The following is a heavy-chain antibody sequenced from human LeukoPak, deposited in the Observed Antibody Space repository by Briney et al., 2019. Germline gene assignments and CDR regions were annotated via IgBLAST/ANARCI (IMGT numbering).Heavy chain of an antibody. J-gene: IGHJ4*02. V-gene: IGHV1-46*01. CDR1: GYTFTSYY. Sequence: ASVKVSCKASGYTFTSYYMHWVRQAPGQGLEWMGIINPSGGSTSYAQKFQGRVTMTRDTSTSTVYMELRSLRSDDTAVYYCARGYCSTTSCYAPNRIPDYWGQGTLVTVSS. CDR2: INPSGGST. D-gene: IGHD2-2*01. CDR3: ARGYCSTTSCYAPNRIPDY.